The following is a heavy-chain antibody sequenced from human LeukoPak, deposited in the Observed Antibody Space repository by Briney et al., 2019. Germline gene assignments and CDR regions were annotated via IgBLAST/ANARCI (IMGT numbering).Heavy chain of an antibody. Sequence: SETLSLTCSVSGDSISSSRSYWGWIRQPPGKGLEWIGSIYYSGSTYYNPSLKSRVTISVDTSKNQFSLRLSSVTAADTAVYYCARRKRSGCSSTSRLLNWFDPWGQGTLVTVSS. CDR2: IYYSGST. D-gene: IGHD2-2*01. CDR1: GDSISSSRSY. CDR3: ARRKRSGCSSTSRLLNWFDP. V-gene: IGHV4-39*01. J-gene: IGHJ5*02.